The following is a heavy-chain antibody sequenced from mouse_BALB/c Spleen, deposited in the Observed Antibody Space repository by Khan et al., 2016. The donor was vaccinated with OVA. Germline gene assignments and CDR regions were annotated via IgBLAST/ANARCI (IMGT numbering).Heavy chain of an antibody. J-gene: IGHJ4*01. D-gene: IGHD2-10*01. V-gene: IGHV2-6-7*01. Sequence: QMQLEESGPGLVAPSQSLSITCTVSGFSLTGYGVNWVRQPPGKGLEWLGMIWGDGSTDYNSALKSRLSISKDNSKSQVFLKMNSLQTDDTARYYCVSAYYGNYREAMDYWGQGTSVTVSS. CDR1: GFSLTGYG. CDR3: VSAYYGNYREAMDY. CDR2: IWGDGST.